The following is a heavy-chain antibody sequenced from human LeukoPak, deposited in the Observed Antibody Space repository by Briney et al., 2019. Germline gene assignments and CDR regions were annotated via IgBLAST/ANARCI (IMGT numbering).Heavy chain of an antibody. CDR1: GFTFSTYP. Sequence: GGSLRLSCAASGFTFSTYPMHWVRQAPGKGLEWVAVMSFDGDSEYYSDSVRGRFTVSRDNAKSTLYLQMNSLRPEDTAVYYCAKDSQGSWYSLDLPYWGQGTLVTVSS. CDR3: AKDSQGSWYSLDLPY. D-gene: IGHD6-13*01. CDR2: MSFDGDSE. J-gene: IGHJ4*02. V-gene: IGHV3-30-3*02.